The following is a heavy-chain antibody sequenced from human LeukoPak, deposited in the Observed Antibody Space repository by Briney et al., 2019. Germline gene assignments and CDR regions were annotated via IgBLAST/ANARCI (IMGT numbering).Heavy chain of an antibody. Sequence: GGSLRPSCAASGFTFSSQNMNWARQAPGKGLEWVAYVSTSGDSTKYADSVEGRFTISRDNAENSLYLLMNSLRVEDTAVYYCVKNGWLDYWGQGILVTVSS. CDR3: VKNGWLDY. CDR2: VSTSGDST. D-gene: IGHD6-19*01. CDR1: GFTFSSQN. V-gene: IGHV3-21*06. J-gene: IGHJ4*02.